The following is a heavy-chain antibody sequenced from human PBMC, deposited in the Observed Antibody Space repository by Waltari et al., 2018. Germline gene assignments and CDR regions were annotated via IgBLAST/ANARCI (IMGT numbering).Heavy chain of an antibody. Sequence: QVQLVQSGAEVKKPGASVKVSCKASGYTFTSYGISWVRQAPGKGLEWMGWISAYNGNTNYAQKLQGRVTMTTDTSTSTAYMELRSLRSDDTAVYYCARAPRSGSYPGEMDYWGQGTLVTVSS. D-gene: IGHD1-26*01. V-gene: IGHV1-18*01. CDR2: ISAYNGNT. J-gene: IGHJ4*02. CDR3: ARAPRSGSYPGEMDY. CDR1: GYTFTSYG.